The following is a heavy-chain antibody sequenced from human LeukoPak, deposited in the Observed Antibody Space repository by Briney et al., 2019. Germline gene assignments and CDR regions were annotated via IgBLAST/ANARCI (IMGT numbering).Heavy chain of an antibody. V-gene: IGHV4-59*08. Sequence: SETLSLTCTVSGDSISSYYWSWIRQPPGKGLEWIGYIYYGGSTNYNPSLKSRVTISVDTSKNQFSLKLSSVTAADTAVYYCARHKGKDSSGYYSAFDIWGQGTMVTVSS. CDR2: IYYGGST. CDR3: ARHKGKDSSGYYSAFDI. D-gene: IGHD3-22*01. J-gene: IGHJ3*02. CDR1: GDSISSYY.